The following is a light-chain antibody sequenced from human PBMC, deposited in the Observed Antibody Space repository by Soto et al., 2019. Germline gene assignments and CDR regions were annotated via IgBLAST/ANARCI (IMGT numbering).Light chain of an antibody. CDR1: SSDVGGYNS. CDR3: SSFTSSMTNV. Sequence: QSALTQPASVSGSPGQSITISCTGTSSDVGGYNSVSWYQVHPGKAPNLILYDVGDRPSGASYRFSGSKSGNTASLTISGLQAADEADYFCSSFTSSMTNVFGSGTKVTVL. J-gene: IGLJ1*01. CDR2: DVG. V-gene: IGLV2-14*03.